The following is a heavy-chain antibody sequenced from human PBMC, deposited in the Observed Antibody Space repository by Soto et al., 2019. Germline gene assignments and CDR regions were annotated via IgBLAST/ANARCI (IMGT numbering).Heavy chain of an antibody. V-gene: IGHV4-59*01. J-gene: IGHJ5*02. CDR3: SRDVSCSGGSCYTHDWFDP. CDR1: AGSMRNYY. CDR2: VDDSGTT. Sequence: PSETLSLTCSVSAGSMRNYYWSWIRQPPGKGLEWIGNVDDSGTTKYNPSLRSRVTISVDTSTNQFSLKLSSVIAADTAVYYCSRDVSCSGGSCYTHDWFDPWGQGTLVTVSS. D-gene: IGHD2-15*01.